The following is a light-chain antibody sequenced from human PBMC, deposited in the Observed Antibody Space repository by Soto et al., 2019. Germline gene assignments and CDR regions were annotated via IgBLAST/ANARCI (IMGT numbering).Light chain of an antibody. CDR2: DTS. Sequence: EILLTQSPVTLSVSPGARATLSCRASQSLTSNLAWYQQRPGQAPRLLIYDTSTRATDVPARFSGSGSGTEFTLTIASLQSEDFAVYYCQQYKHRPRMLSFGGGTRVEL. CDR1: QSLTSN. CDR3: QQYKHRPRMLS. J-gene: IGKJ4*01. V-gene: IGKV3-15*01.